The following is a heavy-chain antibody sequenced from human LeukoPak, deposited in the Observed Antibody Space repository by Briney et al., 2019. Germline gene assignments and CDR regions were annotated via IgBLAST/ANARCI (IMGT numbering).Heavy chain of an antibody. D-gene: IGHD3-22*01. Sequence: PSETLSLTCTVSGASIRSYYWSWVRQPPGKALEWIAYMYYSESPNYNPSLKSRVSMSGDTSRNQFSLKLNSVTAADTAVYYCARSYDTNNRQRFDYWGQGILVTVSP. CDR3: ARSYDTNNRQRFDY. V-gene: IGHV4-59*08. CDR2: MYYSESP. J-gene: IGHJ4*02. CDR1: GASIRSYY.